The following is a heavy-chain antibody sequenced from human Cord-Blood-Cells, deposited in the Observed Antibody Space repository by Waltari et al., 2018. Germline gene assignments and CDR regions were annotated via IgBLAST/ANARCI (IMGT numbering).Heavy chain of an antibody. CDR3: ARHSSSWYSNFDY. Sequence: QLQLQESGPGLVKPSETLSLTCTVSGGSISSSSYYWGWIRQPPGKGLEWIGSIYYSGSTYYNPTLKRRVTISVDTSKNQFSLKLSSVTAADTAVYYCARHSSSWYSNFDYWGQGTLVTVSS. D-gene: IGHD6-13*01. V-gene: IGHV4-39*01. J-gene: IGHJ4*02. CDR2: IYYSGST. CDR1: GGSISSSSYY.